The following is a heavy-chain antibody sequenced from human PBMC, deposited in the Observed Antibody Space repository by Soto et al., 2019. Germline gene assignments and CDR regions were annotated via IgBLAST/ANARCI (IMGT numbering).Heavy chain of an antibody. V-gene: IGHV4-59*01. Sequence: SETLSLTCTVSGGSISSYYWSWIRQPPGKGLEWIGYIYYSGSTNYNPSLKSRVTISVDTSKNQFSLKLSSVTAADTAVYYCARCKIAAAGTLGTWYYFDYWGQGTLVTVSS. CDR2: IYYSGST. J-gene: IGHJ4*02. CDR3: ARCKIAAAGTLGTWYYFDY. CDR1: GGSISSYY. D-gene: IGHD6-13*01.